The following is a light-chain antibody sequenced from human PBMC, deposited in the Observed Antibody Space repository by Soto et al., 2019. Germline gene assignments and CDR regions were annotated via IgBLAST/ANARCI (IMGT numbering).Light chain of an antibody. V-gene: IGLV2-8*01. CDR2: EVT. Sequence: QSALTQPPSASGSPGQSVTISCIGTSSDIGGYNYVSWYQQHPGKAPKLIIYEVTKRPLGVPDRFSGSKSGNTASLTVSGLQAEDEADYYCSSDADSNNLLFGGGTKLTVL. J-gene: IGLJ2*01. CDR1: SSDIGGYNY. CDR3: SSDADSNNLL.